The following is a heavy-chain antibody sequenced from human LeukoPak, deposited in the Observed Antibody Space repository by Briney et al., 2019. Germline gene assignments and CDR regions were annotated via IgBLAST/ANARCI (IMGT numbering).Heavy chain of an antibody. CDR3: ARVTNTGLIDY. CDR2: IYYSRST. V-gene: IGHV4-31*03. Sequence: SETLSLTCTVSGGSISRGDYSWSWIRQHPGKGLEWIGYIYYSRSTYYNPSLKSRVTISVDTSKNQFSLKLSSVTAADSAVYYCARVTNTGLIDYWGQGTLVTVSS. CDR1: GGSISRGDYS. D-gene: IGHD1-14*01. J-gene: IGHJ4*02.